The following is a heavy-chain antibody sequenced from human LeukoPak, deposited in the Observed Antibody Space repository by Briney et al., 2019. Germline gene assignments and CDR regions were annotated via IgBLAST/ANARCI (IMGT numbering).Heavy chain of an antibody. J-gene: IGHJ4*02. D-gene: IGHD6-13*01. CDR2: ISWNSATV. Sequence: GGSLRLSCEASVFTFDDYGMHWVRQTPGKGLEGGSTISWNSATVGYVDSVKGRFTISRDNAKKTLYLQMNSLRPEDTALYYCAKDYGYSSSWYDYWGQGTLVTVSS. CDR3: AKDYGYSSSWYDY. V-gene: IGHV3-9*01. CDR1: VFTFDDYG.